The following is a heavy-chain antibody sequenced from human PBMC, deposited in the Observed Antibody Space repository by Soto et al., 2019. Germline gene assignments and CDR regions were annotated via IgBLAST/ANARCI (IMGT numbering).Heavy chain of an antibody. J-gene: IGHJ1*01. D-gene: IGHD3-10*02. V-gene: IGHV4-31*03. CDR3: ARRLFA. CDR2: IYYSGST. Sequence: QVQLQESGPGLVKPSQTLSLTCTFSGGSISSGGYYWSWIRQHPGKGLEWIGYIYYSGSTYYNPSLNIRVTISVDPSKNQFSQQLGSVTASNTAVYYCARRLFACGHGTLVSVSS. CDR1: GGSISSGGYY.